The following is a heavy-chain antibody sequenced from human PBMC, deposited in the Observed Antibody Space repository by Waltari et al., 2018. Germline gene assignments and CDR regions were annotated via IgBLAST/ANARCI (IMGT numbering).Heavy chain of an antibody. J-gene: IGHJ3*02. V-gene: IGHV1-8*01. CDR1: GYTFTSYD. Sequence: KVSCKASGYTFTSYDINWVRQATGQGLEWMGWMNPNSGNTGYAQKFQGRVTMTRNTSISTAYMELSSLRSEDTAVYHCATGGNSGGNDAFDIWGQGTMVTVSS. D-gene: IGHD2-21*02. CDR3: ATGGNSGGNDAFDI. CDR2: MNPNSGNT.